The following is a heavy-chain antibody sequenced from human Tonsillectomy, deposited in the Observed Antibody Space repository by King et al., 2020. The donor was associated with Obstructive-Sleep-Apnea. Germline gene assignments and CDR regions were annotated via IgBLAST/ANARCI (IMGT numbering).Heavy chain of an antibody. Sequence: HVQLVESGGGVVQPGTSLRLSCEASGYTFTNNAMHWVRQAPGKGLEWVAILSSDESQKFYADSMKGRFTISRDNSKNTLYLEMSLLRPDDTAVYYCARDPGDYGDYYFDFWGQGILVTVSS. CDR3: ARDPGDYGDYYFDF. CDR2: LSSDESQK. J-gene: IGHJ4*02. CDR1: GYTFTNNA. V-gene: IGHV3-30-3*01. D-gene: IGHD4-17*01.